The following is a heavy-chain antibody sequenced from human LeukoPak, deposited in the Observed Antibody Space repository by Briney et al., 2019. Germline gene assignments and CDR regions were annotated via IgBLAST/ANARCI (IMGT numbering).Heavy chain of an antibody. J-gene: IGHJ6*03. CDR2: IKQDGSEK. D-gene: IGHD2-21*01. Sequence: GGSLRLSCAASGFTFSRYWMSWVRQAPGKGPEWVANIKQDGSEKYYVDSVRGRFTISRDNARTSLYLQMNSLRAEDTAVYYCARMDIADNYYYYMDVWGKGTTVTISS. CDR3: ARMDIADNYYYYMDV. V-gene: IGHV3-7*01. CDR1: GFTFSRYW.